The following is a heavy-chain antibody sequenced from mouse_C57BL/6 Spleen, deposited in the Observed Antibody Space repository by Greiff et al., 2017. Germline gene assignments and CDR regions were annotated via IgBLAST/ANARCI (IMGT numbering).Heavy chain of an antibody. CDR3: ARWGGYHWYFDV. CDR2: INPSTGGT. J-gene: IGHJ1*03. Sequence: EVQLQQSGPELVKPGASVKISCKASGYSFTGYYMNWVKQSPEKSLEWIGEINPSTGGTTYNQKFKAKATLTVDKSSSTAYMQLKSLTSEDSAVYYCARWGGYHWYFDVWGTGTTVTVSS. CDR1: GYSFTGYY. V-gene: IGHV1-42*01. D-gene: IGHD2-2*01.